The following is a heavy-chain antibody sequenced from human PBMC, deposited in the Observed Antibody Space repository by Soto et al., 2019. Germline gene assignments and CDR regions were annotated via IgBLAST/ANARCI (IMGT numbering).Heavy chain of an antibody. V-gene: IGHV3-11*06. D-gene: IGHD1-1*01. CDR2: ISTRSTYT. J-gene: IGHJ6*02. CDR3: ARDLAWKRGKVGRYYYGMDV. CDR1: GFIFSDYY. Sequence: ESGGGLVKPGGSLRLSCAASGFIFSDYYMSWVRQTPGKGLEWVSYISTRSTYTNYADSVKGRFTISRDNAKNFLYLQMDSLRVEDTAVYYCARDLAWKRGKVGRYYYGMDVWGQGTTVTVSS.